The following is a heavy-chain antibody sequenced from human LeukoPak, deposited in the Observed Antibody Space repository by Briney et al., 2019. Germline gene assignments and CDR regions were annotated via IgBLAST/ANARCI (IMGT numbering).Heavy chain of an antibody. J-gene: IGHJ4*02. CDR1: EFTFSSYA. V-gene: IGHV3-23*01. Sequence: GGTLRLSCAASEFTFSSYAMNWVRQAPGKGLGWVSAISGSSGRTYYADSVKGRFTISRDNSKNTLYLQMNSLRAEDTAVYYCAKPARTDYADYWGQGTLVTVSS. CDR2: ISGSSGRT. D-gene: IGHD1-14*01. CDR3: AKPARTDYADY.